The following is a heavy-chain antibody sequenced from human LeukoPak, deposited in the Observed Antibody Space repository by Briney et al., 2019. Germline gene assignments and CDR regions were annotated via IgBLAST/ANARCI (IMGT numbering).Heavy chain of an antibody. CDR1: GYIFTNYW. J-gene: IGHJ4*02. CDR3: ARQSRDGSKTRGYYFDY. Sequence: GGSLKISCQVSGYIFTNYWIGWVRQIPGKGLESMGIIYPADSDTTYSPSFQGQVTISADKSISTVYLQWSSLKASDTAIYYCARQSRDGSKTRGYYFDYWGQGTLVTVSS. CDR2: IYPADSDT. V-gene: IGHV5-51*01. D-gene: IGHD3-10*01.